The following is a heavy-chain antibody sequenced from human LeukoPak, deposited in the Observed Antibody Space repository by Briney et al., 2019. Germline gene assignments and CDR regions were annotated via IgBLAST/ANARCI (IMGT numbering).Heavy chain of an antibody. D-gene: IGHD3-16*01. CDR3: ARQGLQGSYYYYGLDV. V-gene: IGHV4-59*08. Sequence: PSETLSLTCTVSGGSISSYYWSWIRQPPGKGLEWIGYIYLSGSTNYNPSLKSRVTISVDTSKNQFSLKLCTVTAADTAVYYCARQGLQGSYYYYGLDVWGQGTTVTVSS. CDR1: GGSISSYY. CDR2: IYLSGST. J-gene: IGHJ6*02.